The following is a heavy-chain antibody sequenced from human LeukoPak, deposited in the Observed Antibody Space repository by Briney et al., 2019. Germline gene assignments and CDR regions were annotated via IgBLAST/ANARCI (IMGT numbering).Heavy chain of an antibody. Sequence: PSETLSLTCTVSGGSISSGAYFWSWIRQHPGKGLEWIGFIYYSGTTYYNPSLKSRLTLSKDTSKNHFSLTLSSVTAADTAVYYCARAHGSGGDYFDYWGQGTLVTASS. CDR2: IYYSGTT. D-gene: IGHD5-12*01. V-gene: IGHV4-31*03. CDR1: GGSISSGAYF. CDR3: ARAHGSGGDYFDY. J-gene: IGHJ4*02.